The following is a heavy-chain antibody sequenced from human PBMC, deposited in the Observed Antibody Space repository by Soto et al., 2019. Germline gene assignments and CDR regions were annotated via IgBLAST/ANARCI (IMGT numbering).Heavy chain of an antibody. CDR1: GFTFSNYP. CDR3: AKEQAHSQADTSSIFDY. D-gene: IGHD2-2*01. V-gene: IGHV3-23*01. CDR2: ISGSGRST. Sequence: GGSLRLSCAASGFTFSNYPMTWVRQAPGKGLEWVSSISGSGRSTYYPDSVKGRFTISRDNSKNTFFLHMNSLRAEDTAVYYCAKEQAHSQADTSSIFDYWGQGTLVTVSS. J-gene: IGHJ4*02.